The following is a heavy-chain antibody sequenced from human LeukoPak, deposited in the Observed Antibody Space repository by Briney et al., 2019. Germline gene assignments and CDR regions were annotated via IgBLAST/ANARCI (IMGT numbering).Heavy chain of an antibody. V-gene: IGHV1-18*01. CDR3: ARQGTPWEILGGHYFDY. CDR2: IIAYNGNT. CDR1: GYTFTSYG. J-gene: IGHJ4*02. D-gene: IGHD1-26*01. Sequence: ASVKVSCKASGYTFTSYGISWVRQAPGQGLEWMGWIIAYNGNTNYAQKLQGRVTMTTDTSTSTAYMELRSLRPDDTAVYYCARQGTPWEILGGHYFDYWGQGTLVTVSS.